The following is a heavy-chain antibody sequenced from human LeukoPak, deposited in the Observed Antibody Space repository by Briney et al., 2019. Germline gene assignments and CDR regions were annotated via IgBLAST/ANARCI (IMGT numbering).Heavy chain of an antibody. J-gene: IGHJ5*02. CDR1: GGSVSSGSYY. V-gene: IGHV4-61*01. Sequence: SETLSLTCTVSGGSVSSGSYYWSWIRQPPRKGLEWNGYIYYSGSTNYNPSLKTRVPISVDTSKNQFSLKLSSVTAADTAVYYCARVYGDYAEDWFDPWGQGTLVTVSS. D-gene: IGHD4-17*01. CDR3: ARVYGDYAEDWFDP. CDR2: IYYSGST.